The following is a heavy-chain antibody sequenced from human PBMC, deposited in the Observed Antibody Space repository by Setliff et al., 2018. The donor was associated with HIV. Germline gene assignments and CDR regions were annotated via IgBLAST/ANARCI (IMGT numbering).Heavy chain of an antibody. Sequence: ASVKVSCKASGYTFTSYDINWVRQATGQGLEWMGWMNPNSGNTGYAQKFQGRVTMTRNTSISTAFMELSSLRSGDTAVYYCARGGQQLDLLAFDIWGQGTVVTVSS. CDR1: GYTFTSYD. V-gene: IGHV1-8*02. CDR3: ARGGQQLDLLAFDI. CDR2: MNPNSGNT. J-gene: IGHJ3*02. D-gene: IGHD6-13*01.